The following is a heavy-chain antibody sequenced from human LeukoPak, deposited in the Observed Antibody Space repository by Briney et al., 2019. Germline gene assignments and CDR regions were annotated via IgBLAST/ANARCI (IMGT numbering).Heavy chain of an antibody. CDR2: TYYRSKWYN. Sequence: SQTLSLTCAISGDSVSSNSAAWNWIRQSPSRGLEWLGRTYYRSKWYNDYAVSVKSRITINPDTSKNQFSLQLNSVTPEDTAVYYCARDLYSSGWYGGNLFDYWGQGTLVTVSS. D-gene: IGHD6-19*01. CDR3: ARDLYSSGWYGGNLFDY. CDR1: GDSVSSNSAA. J-gene: IGHJ4*02. V-gene: IGHV6-1*01.